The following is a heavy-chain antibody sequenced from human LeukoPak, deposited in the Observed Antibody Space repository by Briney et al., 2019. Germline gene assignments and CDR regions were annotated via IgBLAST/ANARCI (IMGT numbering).Heavy chain of an antibody. V-gene: IGHV4-34*01. CDR3: ARGFKGRSVGYYDSSGYKGNFDY. J-gene: IGHJ4*02. Sequence: SETLSLTCAVYGGSFSGYYWSWIRQPPGKGLEWIGEINHSGSTNYNPSLKSRATIAVDTSKNQFSLKLSSVTAADTAVYYCARGFKGRSVGYYDSSGYKGNFDYWGQGTLVTVSS. CDR2: INHSGST. D-gene: IGHD3-22*01. CDR1: GGSFSGYY.